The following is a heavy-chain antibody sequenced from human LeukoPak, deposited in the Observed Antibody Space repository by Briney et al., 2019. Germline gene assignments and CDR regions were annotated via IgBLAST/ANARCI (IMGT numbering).Heavy chain of an antibody. CDR3: ARSESRTIFGVVIMLDFDY. CDR2: IYTSGIT. Sequence: SETLSLTCTVSGGSISSGSYYWSWIRQPAGKGLEWIGRIYTSGITNYNPSLKSRVTISVDTSKNQFSLKLSSVTAADTAVYYCARSESRTIFGVVIMLDFDYWGQGTLVTVSS. V-gene: IGHV4-61*02. D-gene: IGHD3-3*01. J-gene: IGHJ4*02. CDR1: GGSISSGSYY.